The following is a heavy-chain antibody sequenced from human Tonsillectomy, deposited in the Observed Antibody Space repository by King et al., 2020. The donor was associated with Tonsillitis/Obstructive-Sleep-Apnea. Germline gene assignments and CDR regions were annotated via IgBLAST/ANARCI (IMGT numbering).Heavy chain of an antibody. CDR2: IWYDGSNK. J-gene: IGHJ6*02. CDR1: GFTFSSYG. Sequence: QLVQSGGGVVQPGRSLRLSCAASGFTFSSYGMHWVRQAPGKGLEWVAVIWYDGSNKYYADSVKGRFTISRDNSKNTLYLQMNSLRAEDTAVYYCARDRGDTFPFYYYYGMDVWGQGTTVTVSS. D-gene: IGHD3-10*01. V-gene: IGHV3-33*01. CDR3: ARDRGDTFPFYYYYGMDV.